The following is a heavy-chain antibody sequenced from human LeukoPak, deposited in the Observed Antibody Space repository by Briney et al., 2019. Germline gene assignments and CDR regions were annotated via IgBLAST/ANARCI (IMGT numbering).Heavy chain of an antibody. Sequence: SETLSLTCTVSGGSISSGGYYWSWIRQPPGKGLEWIGYIYHSGSTYYNPSLKSRVTISVDRSKNQFSLKLSSVTAADTAVYYCARSPIRDAFDIWGQGTMVTVSS. CDR3: ARSPIRDAFDI. CDR1: GGSISSGGYY. J-gene: IGHJ3*02. V-gene: IGHV4-30-2*01. CDR2: IYHSGST. D-gene: IGHD3-3*02.